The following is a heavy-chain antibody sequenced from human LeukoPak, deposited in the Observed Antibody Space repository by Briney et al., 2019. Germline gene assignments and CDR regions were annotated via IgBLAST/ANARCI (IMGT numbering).Heavy chain of an antibody. Sequence: GGSLRLSCAASGFTFSSYSMNWVRQAPGKGLEWVSSISSSSSYIYYADSVKGRFTISRDNAKNSLYLQMNSLRAEDTAVYYYARDVRLQGWFDYWGQGTLVTVSS. CDR2: ISSSSSYI. V-gene: IGHV3-21*01. CDR1: GFTFSSYS. D-gene: IGHD5-24*01. CDR3: ARDVRLQGWFDY. J-gene: IGHJ4*02.